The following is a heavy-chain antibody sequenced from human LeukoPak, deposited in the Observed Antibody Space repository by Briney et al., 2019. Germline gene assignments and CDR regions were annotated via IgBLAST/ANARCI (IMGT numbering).Heavy chain of an antibody. Sequence: GASVKVSCKASGYTFTSYGISWLRQAPGQGLEWMGWISAYNGNTNYAQKLQGRVTMTTDTSTSTAYMELRSLRSDDTAVYYCAREEAVAGTRYFQHWGQGTLVTVSS. D-gene: IGHD6-19*01. J-gene: IGHJ1*01. V-gene: IGHV1-18*01. CDR3: AREEAVAGTRYFQH. CDR1: GYTFTSYG. CDR2: ISAYNGNT.